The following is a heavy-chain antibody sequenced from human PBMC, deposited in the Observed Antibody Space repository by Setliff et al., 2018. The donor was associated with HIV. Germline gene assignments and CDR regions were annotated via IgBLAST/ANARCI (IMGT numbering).Heavy chain of an antibody. J-gene: IGHJ4*02. CDR3: AEQDLAEVRWYYMEY. D-gene: IGHD2-15*01. Sequence: PSETLSLTCTVSGDSMSSDNYFWVWVRQPPGKGLEWMGNIFHSGNTYYSSSLKSRVTLSIDSSKNLFSLKLNSLTAADTAVYHCAEQDLAEVRWYYMEYWGQGPRITV. CDR2: IFHSGNT. V-gene: IGHV4-39*07. CDR1: GDSMSSDNYF.